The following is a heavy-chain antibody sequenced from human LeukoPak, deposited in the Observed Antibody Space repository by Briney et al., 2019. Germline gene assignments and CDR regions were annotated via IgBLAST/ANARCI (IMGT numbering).Heavy chain of an antibody. J-gene: IGHJ4*02. V-gene: IGHV1-69*05. Sequence: SVKVSCKASGGTFSSYAISWVRQAPGQGLEWMGRIIPIFGAANSAQKFQGRVTITTDESTSTAYMELSSLRSEDTAVYYCARGRSGWDGVHDYWGQGTLVTVSS. D-gene: IGHD6-19*01. CDR1: GGTFSSYA. CDR2: IIPIFGAA. CDR3: ARGRSGWDGVHDY.